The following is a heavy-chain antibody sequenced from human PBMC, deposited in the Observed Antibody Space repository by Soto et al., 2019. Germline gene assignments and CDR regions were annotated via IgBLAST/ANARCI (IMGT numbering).Heavy chain of an antibody. CDR1: GFTFRSYA. CDR2: ISGSGGST. V-gene: IGHV3-23*01. CDR3: AKDYSSSWYGFGY. J-gene: IGHJ4*02. Sequence: GLSLRLSCAASGFTFRSYAMSWVRQAPGKGLEWVSAISGSGGSTYYADSVKGRFTISRDNSKNTLYLQMNSLRAEDTAVYYCAKDYSSSWYGFGYWGQGTLVTVS. D-gene: IGHD6-13*01.